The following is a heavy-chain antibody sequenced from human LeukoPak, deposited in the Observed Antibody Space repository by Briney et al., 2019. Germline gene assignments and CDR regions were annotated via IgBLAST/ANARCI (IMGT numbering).Heavy chain of an antibody. CDR3: ARDDSPDDY. J-gene: IGHJ4*02. CDR2: IRKKAYGRTT. CDR1: GFTFGAYR. Sequence: PGGSLRLSCTASGFTFGAYRMSWVRQTPGEGLEWVGFIRKKAYGRTTEYAASVKGRFTISRDDSKSIAYLQMNSLKTEDTAVYYCARDDSPDDYWGQGTLVTVSS. D-gene: IGHD3-22*01. V-gene: IGHV3-49*04.